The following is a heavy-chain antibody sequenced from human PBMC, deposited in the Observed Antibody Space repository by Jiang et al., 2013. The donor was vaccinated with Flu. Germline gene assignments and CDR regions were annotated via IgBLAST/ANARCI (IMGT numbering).Heavy chain of an antibody. Sequence: VQLVESGGGLVQPGGSLRLSCAASGFTFSSYWMSWVRQAPGKGLEWVANIKQDGSEKYYVDSVKGRFTISRDNAKNSLYLQMNSLRAEDTAVYYCARLFSGSYLPLDYWGQGTLVTVSS. CDR3: ARLFSGSYLPLDY. V-gene: IGHV3-7*01. D-gene: IGHD1-26*01. J-gene: IGHJ4*02. CDR1: GFTFSSYW. CDR2: IKQDGSEK.